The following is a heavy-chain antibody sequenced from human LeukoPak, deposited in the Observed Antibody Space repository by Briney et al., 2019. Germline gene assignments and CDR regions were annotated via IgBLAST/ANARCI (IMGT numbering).Heavy chain of an antibody. V-gene: IGHV3-11*06. Sequence: GGSLRLSCAASGFILSGYYMSWVRQAPGKGLEWVSHISSSGSYANCADSVKGRFTISRDKAKNSLYMQMNSLRAEDTAVYYCALEMVTRTPDYWGQGTLVTVSS. CDR2: ISSSGSYA. CDR3: ALEMVTRTPDY. D-gene: IGHD5-24*01. CDR1: GFILSGYY. J-gene: IGHJ4*02.